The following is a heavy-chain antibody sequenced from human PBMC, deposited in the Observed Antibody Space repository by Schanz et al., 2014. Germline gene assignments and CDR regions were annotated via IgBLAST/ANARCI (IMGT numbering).Heavy chain of an antibody. CDR3: AREQIMAAAGLVDY. Sequence: EVQLLESGGGLVQPGGSLRLSCAASGFTFSSYAMSWVRQAPGKGLEWVSALSGSGGSTYYADSVKGRFTISRDNAKNSLYLQMNSLRAKDTAVYYCAREQIMAAAGLVDYWGHGTLVTVSS. D-gene: IGHD6-13*01. CDR2: LSGSGGST. V-gene: IGHV3-23*01. CDR1: GFTFSSYA. J-gene: IGHJ4*01.